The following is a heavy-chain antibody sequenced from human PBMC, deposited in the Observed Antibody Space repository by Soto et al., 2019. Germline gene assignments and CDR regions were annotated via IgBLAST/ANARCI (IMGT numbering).Heavy chain of an antibody. CDR2: INAGNGNT. J-gene: IGHJ4*02. Sequence: ASVKVSCKASGYTFTSYAMHWVRQAPGQRLEWMGWINAGNGNTKYSQKFQGRVTMTTDTSTSTAYMELRSLRSDDTAVYYCAFQGYCSSTSRPSDYWGQGTLVTVSS. CDR3: AFQGYCSSTSRPSDY. CDR1: GYTFTSYA. D-gene: IGHD2-2*01. V-gene: IGHV1-3*01.